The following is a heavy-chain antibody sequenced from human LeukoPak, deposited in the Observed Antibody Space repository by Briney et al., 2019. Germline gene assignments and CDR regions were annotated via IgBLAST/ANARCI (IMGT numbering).Heavy chain of an antibody. CDR1: GGSISSGDYY. D-gene: IGHD4-17*01. V-gene: IGHV4-30-4*01. J-gene: IGHJ4*02. CDR3: ARWGEDGDHGYFDY. Sequence: PSETLSLTCTVSGGSISSGDYYWSWIRQPPGKGLEWIGYIYYSGSTYYNPSLKSRVTISVDTSKNQFSLKLSSVTAADTAVYYCARWGEDGDHGYFDYCGQGTLVTVSS. CDR2: IYYSGST.